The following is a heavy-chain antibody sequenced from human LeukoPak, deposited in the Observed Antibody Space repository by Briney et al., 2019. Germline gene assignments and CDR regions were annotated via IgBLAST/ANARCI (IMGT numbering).Heavy chain of an antibody. V-gene: IGHV3-7*01. CDR3: ARPGFAGYFDY. Sequence: GGSLRLSCAASGFTFSSYWMSWVRQAPGKGLEGVANIKQDGSEKYYVDSVKGRFTISRDNDKTSLYLQMNSLSAEDTAVYYCARPGFAGYFDYWGQGTLVTVSS. J-gene: IGHJ4*02. CDR2: IKQDGSEK. CDR1: GFTFSSYW. D-gene: IGHD2-21*01.